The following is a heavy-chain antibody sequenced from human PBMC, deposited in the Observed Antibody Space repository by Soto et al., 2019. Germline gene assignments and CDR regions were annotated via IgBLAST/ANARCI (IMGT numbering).Heavy chain of an antibody. Sequence: SETLSLTCTVSGGSISSGGYYWSWIRQHPGKGLEWIGYIYYSGSTYYNPSLKSRVTISVDTSKNQFSLKLSSVTAADTAVYYCAITSGVAFDIWGQRTMVTVSS. D-gene: IGHD3-3*01. CDR1: GGSISSGGYY. CDR3: AITSGVAFDI. CDR2: IYYSGST. J-gene: IGHJ3*02. V-gene: IGHV4-31*03.